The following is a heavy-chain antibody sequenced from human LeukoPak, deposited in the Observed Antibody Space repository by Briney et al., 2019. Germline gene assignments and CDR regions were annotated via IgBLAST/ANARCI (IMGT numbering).Heavy chain of an antibody. J-gene: IGHJ6*02. Sequence: ASVKVSCKASGYTFTSYGISWVRQAPGQGLEWMGWISAYNGNTNYAQKLQGRVTMTTDTSTSTAYMELRSLRSDDTAVCYCARGSFANIPHYYYYGMDVWGQGTTVTVSS. V-gene: IGHV1-18*01. CDR3: ARGSFANIPHYYYYGMDV. D-gene: IGHD2-21*01. CDR1: GYTFTSYG. CDR2: ISAYNGNT.